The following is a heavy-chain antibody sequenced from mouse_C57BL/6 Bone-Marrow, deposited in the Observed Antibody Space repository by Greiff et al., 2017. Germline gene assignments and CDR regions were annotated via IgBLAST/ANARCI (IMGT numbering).Heavy chain of an antibody. D-gene: IGHD2-5*01. CDR3: TQAYYSNYPN. CDR2: IDPENGDT. Sequence: EVKLQESGAELVRPGASVKLSCTASGFNIKDDYMHWVKQRPEQGLEWIGWIDPENGDTEYASKFQGQATITADPSSNTAYLQLSSLTSEDTAVDYCTQAYYSNYPNWGQGTSVTVSA. V-gene: IGHV14-4*01. J-gene: IGHJ4*01. CDR1: GFNIKDDY.